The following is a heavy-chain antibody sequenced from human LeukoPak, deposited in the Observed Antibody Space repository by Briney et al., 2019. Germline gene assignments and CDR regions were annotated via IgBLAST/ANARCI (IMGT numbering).Heavy chain of an antibody. J-gene: IGHJ4*02. D-gene: IGHD4-23*01. CDR2: IKSTTVDGTP. V-gene: IGHV3-15*01. Sequence: PGGSLRLSCAVSGLTLSNAWMSWVRQAPGKGLEWVGRIKSTTVDGTPEYAAPVKGRFTISRDDSKNTVYLQMNSLKTEDTAVYYCTTGPGNSGYWGQGTLVTVSS. CDR1: GLTLSNAW. CDR3: TTGPGNSGY.